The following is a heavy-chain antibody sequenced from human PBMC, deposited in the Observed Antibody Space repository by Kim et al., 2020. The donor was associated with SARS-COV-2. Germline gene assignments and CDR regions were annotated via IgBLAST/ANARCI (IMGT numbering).Heavy chain of an antibody. CDR3: ARDTLKSPVHLGDYYYYGMDV. V-gene: IGHV4-31*03. D-gene: IGHD3-3*02. J-gene: IGHJ6*02. CDR1: GGSISSGGYY. CDR2: IYYSGST. Sequence: SETLSLTCTVSGGSISSGGYYWSWIRQHPGKGLEWIGYIYYSGSTYYNPSLKSRVTISVDTSKNQFSLKLSSVTAADTAVYYCARDTLKSPVHLGDYYYYGMDVWGQGTAVPVPS.